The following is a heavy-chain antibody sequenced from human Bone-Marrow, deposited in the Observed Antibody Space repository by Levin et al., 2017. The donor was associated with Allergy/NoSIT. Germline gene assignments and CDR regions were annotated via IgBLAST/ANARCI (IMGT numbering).Heavy chain of an antibody. D-gene: IGHD3-22*01. CDR1: GYNFANSW. V-gene: IGHV5-51*01. CDR2: IYPADSDT. Sequence: GESLKISCKASGYNFANSWIAWLRQMPGKGLEWVGIIYPADSDTRYSPSFQGQVTISADQSINTAFLHWGRLKASDNAMFYCARLGGLLLQSPFDYWGQGTLVRVSS. CDR3: ARLGGLLLQSPFDY. J-gene: IGHJ4*02.